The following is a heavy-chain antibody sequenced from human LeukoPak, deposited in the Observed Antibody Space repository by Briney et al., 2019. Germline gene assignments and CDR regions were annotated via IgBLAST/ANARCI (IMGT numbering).Heavy chain of an antibody. CDR1: GFTFSSYW. Sequence: GGSLRLSCAASGFTFSSYWMSWVRQAPGKGLEWVANIKQDGSEKYYVDSVKGRFTISRDNAKNSLYLQMNSLRAEDTAVYYCARVSSFYYYYMDVWGKGTTVTVS. V-gene: IGHV3-7*01. J-gene: IGHJ6*03. CDR2: IKQDGSEK. D-gene: IGHD6-6*01. CDR3: ARVSSFYYYYMDV.